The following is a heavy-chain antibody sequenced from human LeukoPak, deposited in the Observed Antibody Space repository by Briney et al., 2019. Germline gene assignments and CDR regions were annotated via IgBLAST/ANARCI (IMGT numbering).Heavy chain of an antibody. J-gene: IGHJ2*01. Sequence: SQTLSLTCTVSGASISSGTYYWNWIRQPAGKGLEWFGRIYTSGSTNYNPSLKSRVTISVDTSKKQFSLKLSSVTAADTAVYYCARLVTDYYDSSGYYLYWYFDLWGRGTLVTVSS. CDR3: ARLVTDYYDSSGYYLYWYFDL. CDR2: IYTSGST. CDR1: GASISSGTYY. D-gene: IGHD3-22*01. V-gene: IGHV4-61*02.